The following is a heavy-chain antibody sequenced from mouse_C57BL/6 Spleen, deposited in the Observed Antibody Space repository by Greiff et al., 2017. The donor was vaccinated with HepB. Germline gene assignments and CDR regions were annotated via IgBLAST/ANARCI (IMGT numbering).Heavy chain of an antibody. V-gene: IGHV1-64*01. CDR2: IHPNSGST. CDR1: GYTFTSYW. J-gene: IGHJ1*03. CDR3: AYDYDPWYFDV. Sequence: QVQLQQPGAELVKPGASVKLSCKASGYTFTSYWMHWVKQRPGQGLKWIGMIHPNSGSTNYNEKFKSKATLTVDKSSSTAYMQLSSLTSEDSAVYYCAYDYDPWYFDVWGTGTTVTVSS. D-gene: IGHD2-4*01.